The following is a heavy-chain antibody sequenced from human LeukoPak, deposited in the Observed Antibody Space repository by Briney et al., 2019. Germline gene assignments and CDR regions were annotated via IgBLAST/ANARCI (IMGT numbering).Heavy chain of an antibody. D-gene: IGHD3-9*01. Sequence: GGSLRLSCAASGFTFSSYNMNWVRQAPGKGLEWVSSITSSSSYTFYADSVKGRFTISRDNAKNSLYLQMNSLRAEDTAVYYCARGVRDILSGYYTDYYFYYMDVWGKGTTVTVSS. V-gene: IGHV3-21*01. CDR2: ITSSSSYT. CDR1: GFTFSSYN. CDR3: ARGVRDILSGYYTDYYFYYMDV. J-gene: IGHJ6*03.